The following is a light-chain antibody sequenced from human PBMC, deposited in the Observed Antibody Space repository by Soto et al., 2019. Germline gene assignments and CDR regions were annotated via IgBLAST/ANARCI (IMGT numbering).Light chain of an antibody. CDR3: QQRSDGPLIT. CDR2: DAS. CDR1: PSVSSY. J-gene: IGKJ5*01. V-gene: IGKV3-11*01. Sequence: EIVLTQSPALLSFSPGGGATLCCRASPSVSSYLAWYQQKPGQAPRLLIYDASNRATGIPARFSGSGSGTDFTLTISILEPEDFAVYYCQQRSDGPLITFGQGTRLEIK.